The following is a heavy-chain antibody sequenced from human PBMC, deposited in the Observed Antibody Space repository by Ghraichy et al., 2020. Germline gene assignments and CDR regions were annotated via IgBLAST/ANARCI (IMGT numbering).Heavy chain of an antibody. CDR3: AKCRDMATIMSDLHF. V-gene: IGHV3-30*18. J-gene: IGHJ4*01. CDR1: GFSFSNYG. Sequence: GGSLRLSCAASGFSFSNYGMHWVRQAPGKGLEWVAVVSYDGGNEYYLDSVKGRFTISRDNSKNTLYLQMNSLRPEDTAVYYCAKCRDMATIMSDLHFWGHGSLVTVSS. CDR2: VSYDGGNE. D-gene: IGHD5-24*01.